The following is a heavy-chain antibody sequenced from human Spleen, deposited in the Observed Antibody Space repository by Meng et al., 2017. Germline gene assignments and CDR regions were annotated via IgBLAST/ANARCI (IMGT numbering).Heavy chain of an antibody. CDR3: VKTGTTDD. CDR1: GFTFSLFG. D-gene: IGHD1-1*01. CDR2: IWYDGSRQ. Sequence: VQLVESGGGLVQPGGSLRLSCATSGFTFSLFGFHWVRQAPGKGLEWVAVIWYDGSRQYYADSVKGRFTISRDDSKKMVYLQMNSLKVEDTAVYYCVKTGTTDDWGQGTLVTVSS. V-gene: IGHV3-33*06. J-gene: IGHJ4*02.